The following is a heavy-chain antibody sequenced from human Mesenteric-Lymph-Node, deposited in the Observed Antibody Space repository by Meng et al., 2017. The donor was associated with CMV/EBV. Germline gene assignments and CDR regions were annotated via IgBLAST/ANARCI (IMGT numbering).Heavy chain of an antibody. J-gene: IGHJ6*02. CDR3: ARAGYSSSWYPLSYYYYYGMDV. CDR2: ISHSGST. Sequence: SETLSLTCAVYGGSFSGYYWSWIRQPPGKGLEWIGEISHSGSTNYNPSLKSRVTISVDTSKNQFSLKLSSVTAADTAVYYCARAGYSSSWYPLSYYYYYGMDVWGQGTTVTVSS. CDR1: GGSFSGYY. D-gene: IGHD6-13*01. V-gene: IGHV4-34*01.